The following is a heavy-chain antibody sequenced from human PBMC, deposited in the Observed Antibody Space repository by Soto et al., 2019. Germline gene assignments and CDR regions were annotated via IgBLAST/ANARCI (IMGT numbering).Heavy chain of an antibody. CDR1: GFTFSSYA. Sequence: PGGSLRLSCAASGFTFSSYAMSWVRQAPGKGLEWVSAISGSGGSTYYADSVKGRFTISRDNSKNTLYLQMNSLRAEDTAVYYCAKDQRVITFGGVIALPDYWGQGTLVTVSS. D-gene: IGHD3-16*02. J-gene: IGHJ4*02. V-gene: IGHV3-23*01. CDR3: AKDQRVITFGGVIALPDY. CDR2: ISGSGGST.